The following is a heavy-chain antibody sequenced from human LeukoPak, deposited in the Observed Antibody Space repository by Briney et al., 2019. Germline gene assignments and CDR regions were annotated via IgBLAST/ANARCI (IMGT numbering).Heavy chain of an antibody. J-gene: IGHJ6*03. CDR2: ISAYNGNT. CDR1: GYTFTSCG. V-gene: IGHV1-18*01. Sequence: GASVKVSYKASGYTFTSCGISWVRQAPGQGLEWMGWISAYNGNTNYAQKLQGRVTMTTDTSTSTAYMELRSLRSDDTAVYYCARVRSYRHTVLSYYYYYYMDVWGKGTTATVSS. D-gene: IGHD3-16*02. CDR3: ARVRSYRHTVLSYYYYYYMDV.